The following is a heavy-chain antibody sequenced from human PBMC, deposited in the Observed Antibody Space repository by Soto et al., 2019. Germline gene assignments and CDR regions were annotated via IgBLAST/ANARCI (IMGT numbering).Heavy chain of an antibody. CDR1: GASFRTDA. D-gene: IGHD4-17*01. CDR2: IVPVFGTT. Sequence: QVQLVQPGTEVKNPGSSVRVSCKASGASFRTDAISWVRQAPGQGLEWMGRIVPVFGTTNFAQRFQGRVTITADESTRTAYMDLSSLRSEDTAVYYCARSRATTVVFDIWGQGTIVTVSS. J-gene: IGHJ3*02. V-gene: IGHV1-69*01. CDR3: ARSRATTVVFDI.